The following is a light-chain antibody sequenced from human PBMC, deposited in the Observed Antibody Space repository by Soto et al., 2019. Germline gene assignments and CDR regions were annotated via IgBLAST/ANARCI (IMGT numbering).Light chain of an antibody. CDR1: QSVSSSC. J-gene: IGKJ2*01. CDR2: GAS. CDR3: QQYGSSPYT. V-gene: IGKV3-20*01. Sequence: EIVLTQSPGTLSLSPGERATLSCRASQSVSSSCLAWYQKKPGQAPRLLIYGASSRATGIPDRISGGGSGTDFTLTISRLEPEDFAVYYCQQYGSSPYTFGQGTKLEIK.